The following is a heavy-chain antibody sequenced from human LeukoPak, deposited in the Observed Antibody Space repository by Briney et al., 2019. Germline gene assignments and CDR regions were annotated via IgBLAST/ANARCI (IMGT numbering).Heavy chain of an antibody. V-gene: IGHV4-34*12. D-gene: IGHD4-17*01. J-gene: IGHJ5*02. Sequence: SETLSLTCAVYGRSFSGYYWTWIRQPPGKGLEWIGEIFLAGGTNYSPSFKSRVTILIDKSKNQFSLELRSVTAADTAVYFCARLPLSPVTTGGMLARWFDPWGQGILVTVSS. CDR2: IFLAGGT. CDR3: ARLPLSPVTTGGMLARWFDP. CDR1: GRSFSGYY.